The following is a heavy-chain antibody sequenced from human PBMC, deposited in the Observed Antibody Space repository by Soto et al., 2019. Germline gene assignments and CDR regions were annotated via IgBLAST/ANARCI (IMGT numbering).Heavy chain of an antibody. Sequence: HPGGSLRLSCAASGSTFSSYGMHWVRQAPGKGLEWVAVISYDGSNKYYADSVKGRFTISRDNSKNTLYLQMNSLRAEDTAVYYCARERELVDTAMVPYFDYWGQGTLVTVSS. CDR3: ARERELVDTAMVPYFDY. CDR2: ISYDGSNK. J-gene: IGHJ4*02. CDR1: GSTFSSYG. D-gene: IGHD5-18*01. V-gene: IGHV3-30*03.